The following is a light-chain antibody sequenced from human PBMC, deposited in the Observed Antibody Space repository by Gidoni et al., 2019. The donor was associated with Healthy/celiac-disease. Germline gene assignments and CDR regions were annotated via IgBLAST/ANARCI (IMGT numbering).Light chain of an antibody. CDR2: GKN. CDR3: NSRDSSGNNVV. V-gene: IGLV3-19*01. J-gene: IGLJ2*01. Sequence: SSELNQDPAVSVALGQTVRITCQGDSLRSYYASWYQQKPGQAPVLVIYGKNNRPSGIPDRFSGSSSGNTASLTITGAQEEDEADYYCNSRDSSGNNVVFGGGTKLTVL. CDR1: SLRSYY.